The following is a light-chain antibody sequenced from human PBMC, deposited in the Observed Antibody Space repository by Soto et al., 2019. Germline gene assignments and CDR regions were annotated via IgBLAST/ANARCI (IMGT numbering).Light chain of an antibody. V-gene: IGLV2-14*01. CDR3: SSYTGSILV. CDR1: SSDVGGYNY. CDR2: EVS. J-gene: IGLJ3*02. Sequence: QSALTQPASVSGSPGQSITISCTGTSSDVGGYNYVSWYQQYPGKAPKLMIYEVSNRPSGVSNRFSGSKSANTASLTISGLQAEDEADYYCSSYTGSILVFGGGTKVTVL.